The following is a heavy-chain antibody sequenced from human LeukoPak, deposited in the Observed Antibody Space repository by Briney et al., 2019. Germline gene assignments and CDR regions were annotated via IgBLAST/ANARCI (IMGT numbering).Heavy chain of an antibody. D-gene: IGHD6-13*01. CDR2: VSYDGNNK. CDR3: AKGLAAAGQRGYFDY. Sequence: GGSLRLSCAASGFTFSSYGMHWVRQAPGKGLEWVAVVSYDGNNKYNADSEKGRFTISRDNYQNTVYLQMNRLRAEDTAVYYCAKGLAAAGQRGYFDYWGQGTLVTVSS. J-gene: IGHJ4*02. V-gene: IGHV3-30*18. CDR1: GFTFSSYG.